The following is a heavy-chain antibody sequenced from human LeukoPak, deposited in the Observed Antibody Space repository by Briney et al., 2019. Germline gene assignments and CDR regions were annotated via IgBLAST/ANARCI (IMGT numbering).Heavy chain of an antibody. V-gene: IGHV3-30*18. D-gene: IGHD3-22*01. CDR1: GFSFSSHG. Sequence: GGCRRLSCAAAGFSFSSHGMHWVRQVPGRGLEWVAVISEAGIVKYYAASVQGRFTISRDNSKNTLYLQMNSLRVEDTAVYYCAKVTYESSGYRYDYGGQGTLVTASS. CDR3: AKVTYESSGYRYDY. CDR2: ISEAGIVK. J-gene: IGHJ4*02.